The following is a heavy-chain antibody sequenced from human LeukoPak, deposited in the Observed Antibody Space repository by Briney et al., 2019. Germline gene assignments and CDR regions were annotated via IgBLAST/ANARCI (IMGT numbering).Heavy chain of an antibody. Sequence: PGGSLRLSCAASGFTFSSCGMTWVRQAPGKGLEWVSAISGTSYNTYYADSVKGRFTISRDNSKNSLYLQMNSLRTEDTALYYCTKDRYCTATSCPTDHWGQGTLVTVSS. J-gene: IGHJ4*02. D-gene: IGHD2-2*01. CDR2: ISGTSYNT. CDR3: TKDRYCTATSCPTDH. V-gene: IGHV3-23*01. CDR1: GFTFSSCG.